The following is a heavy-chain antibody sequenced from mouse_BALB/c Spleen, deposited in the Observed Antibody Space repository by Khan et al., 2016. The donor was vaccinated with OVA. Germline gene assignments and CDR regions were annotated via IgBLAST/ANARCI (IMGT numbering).Heavy chain of an antibody. Sequence: VQLQESGPGPVAPSQSLSITCTVSGFSLSRYNIHWIRQPPGKGLEWLGMIWGGGGTDYNSTLKSRLSISKDNSKSQVFLKMNSLQTDDTAMYYGARAYYRYDGYYAIDYWGQGTSVTVSS. V-gene: IGHV2-6-4*01. CDR3: ARAYYRYDGYYAIDY. CDR1: GFSLSRYN. D-gene: IGHD2-14*01. CDR2: IWGGGGT. J-gene: IGHJ4*01.